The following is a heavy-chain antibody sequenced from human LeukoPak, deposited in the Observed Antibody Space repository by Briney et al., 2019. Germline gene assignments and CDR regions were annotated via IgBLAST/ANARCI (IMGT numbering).Heavy chain of an antibody. CDR1: GGSISRYY. V-gene: IGHV4-4*07. D-gene: IGHD2-21*02. Sequence: SETLSLTCTVSGGSISRYYWSWTRQPAGKGLEWIGRIYTSGGTNYNPSLKSRVTMSVDTSKNQFSLKLTSVTAADTAVYYCARDPGDYPPYYFDYWGQGTLVTVSS. J-gene: IGHJ4*02. CDR2: IYTSGGT. CDR3: ARDPGDYPPYYFDY.